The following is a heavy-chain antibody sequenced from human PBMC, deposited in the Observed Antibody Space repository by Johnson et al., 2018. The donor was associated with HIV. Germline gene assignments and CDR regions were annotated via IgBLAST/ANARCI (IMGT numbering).Heavy chain of an antibody. V-gene: IGHV3-30*09. J-gene: IGHJ3*02. CDR2: LLHDANGQ. CDR3: TTELVGARGPNALDI. CDR1: GLSFSNHA. Sequence: VQVVESGGGVVQPGRSLRLSCVVSGLSFSNHAIYWVRQAPGKGLRWVPILLHDANGQHYADSVKGRFAISRGYSKNTLDLQMNSLKTEETAMCYCTTELVGARGPNALDIWGQGTMVTVSS. D-gene: IGHD1-26*01.